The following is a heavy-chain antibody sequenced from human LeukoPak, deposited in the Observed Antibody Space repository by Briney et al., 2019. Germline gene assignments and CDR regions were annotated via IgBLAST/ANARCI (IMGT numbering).Heavy chain of an antibody. D-gene: IGHD6-13*01. CDR2: IYYSGST. CDR3: ARDAMAAAGELDY. J-gene: IGHJ4*02. Sequence: SQTLSLTCTVSGGSISSGGYYWSWIRQHPGKGVEWIGYIYYSGSTYYNPSLKSRVTISVDTSKNQFSLKLSSVTAADTAVYYCARDAMAAAGELDYWGQGTLVTVSS. V-gene: IGHV4-31*03. CDR1: GGSISSGGYY.